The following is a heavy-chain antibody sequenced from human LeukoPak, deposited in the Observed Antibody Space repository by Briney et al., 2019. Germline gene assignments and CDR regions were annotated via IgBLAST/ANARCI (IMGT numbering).Heavy chain of an antibody. CDR2: ISSSGSTI. Sequence: PGGSLRLSCAASGFTFSSYEMNWVRQAPGKGLEWVSYISSSGSTIYYADSVKGRFTVSRDNAKNSLYLQMNSLRAEDTAVYYCATKAVGWLRLGWYFDLWGRGTLVTVSS. CDR1: GFTFSSYE. CDR3: ATKAVGWLRLGWYFDL. V-gene: IGHV3-48*03. D-gene: IGHD5-12*01. J-gene: IGHJ2*01.